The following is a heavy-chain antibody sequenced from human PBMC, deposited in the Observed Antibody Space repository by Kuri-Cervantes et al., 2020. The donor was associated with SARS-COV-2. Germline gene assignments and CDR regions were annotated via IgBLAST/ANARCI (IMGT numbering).Heavy chain of an antibody. Sequence: GESLKISCAASGFTFDDYAMHWVRQAPGKGLEWVSLISWDGGSTYYADSVKGRFTISRDNSKNSLYLQMNSLRAEDTAVYYCASDHNQDAFDIWGQGTMVTVSS. CDR2: ISWDGGST. J-gene: IGHJ3*02. CDR3: ASDHNQDAFDI. D-gene: IGHD1-14*01. V-gene: IGHV3-43D*04. CDR1: GFTFDDYA.